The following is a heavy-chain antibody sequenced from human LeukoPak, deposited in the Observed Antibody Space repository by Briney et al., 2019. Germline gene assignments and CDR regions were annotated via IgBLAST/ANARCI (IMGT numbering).Heavy chain of an antibody. D-gene: IGHD3-3*01. CDR3: AKAFGVGIYYYMDV. J-gene: IGHJ6*03. CDR1: GFTFSDYY. V-gene: IGHV3-11*01. CDR2: ISSSGSTI. Sequence: NSGGSLRLSCAASGFTFSDYYMSWIRQAPGKGLEWVSYISSSGSTIYYADSAKGRFTISRDNAKNSLYLQMNSLRAEDTAVYYCAKAFGVGIYYYMDVWGKGTTVTVSS.